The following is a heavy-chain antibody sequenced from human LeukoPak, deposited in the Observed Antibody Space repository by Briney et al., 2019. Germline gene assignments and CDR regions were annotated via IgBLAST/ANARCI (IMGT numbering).Heavy chain of an antibody. CDR2: IRYDGSNK. V-gene: IGHV3-30*02. J-gene: IGHJ3*02. CDR3: AKCKGSGERPLDAFDI. CDR1: GFTFSSYG. Sequence: GGSLRLSCAASGFTFSSYGMHWVRQAPGKGLEWVAFIRYDGSNKYYADSVKGRFTISRDNSKNTLYLQMNSLRAEDTAVYYCAKCKGSGERPLDAFDIWGQGTMVTVSS. D-gene: IGHD3-10*01.